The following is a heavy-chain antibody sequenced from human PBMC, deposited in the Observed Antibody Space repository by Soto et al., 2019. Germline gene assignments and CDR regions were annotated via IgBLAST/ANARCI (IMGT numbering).Heavy chain of an antibody. J-gene: IGHJ4*02. CDR1: GYTFSKYT. V-gene: IGHV1-3*04. Sequence: QAQLVQSGAEVKKPGASVKVSCEASGYTFSKYTMHWVRQAPGQRPEWMGWINTGNGNTEYSDKFQGRVTITKDSAARTAYMELSSLKIEDTGVYYCARGAGSYMNSPGGIWGQGTLVTVSS. CDR3: ARGAGSYMNSPGGI. D-gene: IGHD3-3*01. CDR2: INTGNGNT.